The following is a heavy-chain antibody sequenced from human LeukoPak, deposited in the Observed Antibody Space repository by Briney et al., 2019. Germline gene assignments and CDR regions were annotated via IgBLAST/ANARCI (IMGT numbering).Heavy chain of an antibody. V-gene: IGHV4-34*01. D-gene: IGHD6-13*01. CDR2: INHSGST. J-gene: IGHJ5*02. Sequence: PSETPSLTCAVYGGSLSGYYWSWIRQPPGKGLEWIGEINHSGSTNYNPSLKSRVTISVDTSKNQFSLKLSSVTAADTAVYYCARGPRASSSWYAWFDPWGQGTLVTVSS. CDR1: GGSLSGYY. CDR3: ARGPRASSSWYAWFDP.